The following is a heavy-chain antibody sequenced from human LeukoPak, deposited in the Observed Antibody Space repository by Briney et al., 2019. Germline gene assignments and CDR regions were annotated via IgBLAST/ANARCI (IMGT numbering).Heavy chain of an antibody. CDR3: ARASASYFDY. CDR2: ISSSSSSYT. V-gene: IGHV3-21*05. Sequence: GGSLRLSCAASGFTFSTDAMTWVRQAPGKGLEWVSYISSSSSSYTNYADSVKGRFTISRDNAKNSLYLQLNSLRAEDTAVYYCARASASYFDYWGQGTLVTVSS. CDR1: GFTFSTDA. J-gene: IGHJ4*02.